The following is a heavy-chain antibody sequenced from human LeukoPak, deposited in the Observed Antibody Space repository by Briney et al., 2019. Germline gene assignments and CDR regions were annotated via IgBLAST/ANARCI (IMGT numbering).Heavy chain of an antibody. Sequence: GGSLRLSCAASGFTFSSYAMSWVRQAPGKGLEWVSAIIGSGGSTYYADSVKGRFTISRDNSKNTLYLQMNGLRAEDTAVYYCASSTHITMVRGVIISFDYWGQGTLVTVSS. V-gene: IGHV3-23*01. J-gene: IGHJ4*02. CDR1: GFTFSSYA. CDR2: IIGSGGST. CDR3: ASSTHITMVRGVIISFDY. D-gene: IGHD3-10*01.